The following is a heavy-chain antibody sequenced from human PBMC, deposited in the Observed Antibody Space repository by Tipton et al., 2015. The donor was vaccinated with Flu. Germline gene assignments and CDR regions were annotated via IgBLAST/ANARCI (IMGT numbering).Heavy chain of an antibody. CDR3: ARDLAGTNDY. D-gene: IGHD6-19*01. CDR2: ISYDGSNK. CDR1: GFTFSSYA. V-gene: IGHV3-30*04. Sequence: RPLRLSCAASGFTFSSYAMHWVRQAPGKGLEWVAVISYDGSNKYYADSVKGRFTISRDNSKNTLYLQMNSLRAEDTAVYYCARDLAGTNDYWGQGTLVTVSS. J-gene: IGHJ4*02.